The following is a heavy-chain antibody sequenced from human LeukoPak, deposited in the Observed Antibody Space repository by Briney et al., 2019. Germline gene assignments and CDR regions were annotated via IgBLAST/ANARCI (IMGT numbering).Heavy chain of an antibody. CDR2: ITWNSDDM. CDR1: GFTFDGYG. CDR3: TKVTDWRTGFDY. D-gene: IGHD3-9*01. Sequence: PGGSLRLSCAASGFTFDGYGMYWVRQAPGKGLEWVSGITWNSDDMAYADSVKGRFTISRGNAKNCLYLQMNSLRVEDTALYYCTKVTDWRTGFDYWGQGTLVTVSS. J-gene: IGHJ4*02. V-gene: IGHV3-9*01.